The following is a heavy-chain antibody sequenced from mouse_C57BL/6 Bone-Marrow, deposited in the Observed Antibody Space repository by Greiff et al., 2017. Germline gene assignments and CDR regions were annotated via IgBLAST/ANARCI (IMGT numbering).Heavy chain of an antibody. CDR1: GFNIKDDY. Sequence: EVKLEESGAELVRPGASVKLSCTASGFNIKDDYMHWVKPRPEQGLEWIGWIDPENGDTEYASKFQGKATITADTSSNTAYLQLSSLTSEDTAVYYCTTLGLFAYWGQGTLVTVSA. CDR2: IDPENGDT. V-gene: IGHV14-4*01. D-gene: IGHD3-1*01. CDR3: TTLGLFAY. J-gene: IGHJ3*01.